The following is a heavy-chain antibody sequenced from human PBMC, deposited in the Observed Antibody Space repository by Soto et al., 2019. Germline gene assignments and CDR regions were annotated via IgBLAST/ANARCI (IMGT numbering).Heavy chain of an antibody. J-gene: IGHJ4*02. D-gene: IGHD3-22*01. Sequence: EVQLLESGGGLVQPGGSLRLSCAASGFTFSSYAMSWVRQAPGKGLDWVSTLSDSGDNTHYADSVEGRFTISRDNSKSTLYLQMNSLRAEDTAVYYWAKDRHYYDSGGADYWGQGTLVTVSS. CDR3: AKDRHYYDSGGADY. V-gene: IGHV3-23*01. CDR2: LSDSGDNT. CDR1: GFTFSSYA.